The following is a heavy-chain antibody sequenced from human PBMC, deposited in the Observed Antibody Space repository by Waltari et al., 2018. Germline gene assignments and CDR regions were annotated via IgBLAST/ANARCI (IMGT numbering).Heavy chain of an antibody. D-gene: IGHD1-26*01. CDR3: ARLAVWVAQEDF. V-gene: IGHV3-7*01. J-gene: IGHJ4*02. CDR1: GFTSSNYW. CDR2: IKQDGSAK. Sequence: EVQLVASGGGLAQPGGSLRLSCQASGFTSSNYWMTWVRQAPGKGLEWVANIKQDGSAKYYVDSVKGRFTISRDNARNSLFLQMDSLRAEDTAVYYCARLAVWVAQEDFWGQGTLVTVSS.